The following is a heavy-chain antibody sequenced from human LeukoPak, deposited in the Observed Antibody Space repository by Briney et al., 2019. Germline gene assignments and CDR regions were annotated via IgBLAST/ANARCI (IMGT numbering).Heavy chain of an antibody. CDR3: ARGFAYYDILTGYYMPPANLDY. CDR2: ISAYNGNT. CDR1: GYTFTSYG. V-gene: IGHV1-18*01. D-gene: IGHD3-9*01. J-gene: IGHJ4*02. Sequence: ASVKVSCKASGYTFTSYGISWVRQAPGQGLEWMGWISAYNGNTNYAQKLQGRVTMTTDTSTSTAYMELRSLRSDDTAVYYCARGFAYYDILTGYYMPPANLDYWGQGTLVTVSS.